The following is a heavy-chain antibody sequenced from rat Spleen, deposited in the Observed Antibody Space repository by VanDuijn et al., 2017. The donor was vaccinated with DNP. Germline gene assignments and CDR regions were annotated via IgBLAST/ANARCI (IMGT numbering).Heavy chain of an antibody. J-gene: IGHJ3*01. D-gene: IGHD1-12*02. Sequence: QVQLKESGPGLVQPSQTLSLTCTVSGFSLTNYTVSWVRQPPGKGLEWMGRVQSDGNTDYNSVLKSRLSISRDTSKSQVFLKMNSVQTEDTAMYFCARSQGYYYDGSYYPFAYWGQGTLVTVSS. CDR3: ARSQGYYYDGSYYPFAY. CDR2: VQSDGNT. V-gene: IGHV2-6*01. CDR1: GFSLTNYT.